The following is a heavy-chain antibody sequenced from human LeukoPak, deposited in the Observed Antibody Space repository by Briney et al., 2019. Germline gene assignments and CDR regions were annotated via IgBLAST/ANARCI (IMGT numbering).Heavy chain of an antibody. Sequence: RSGGSLRLSCAASGITVSSNYMNWVRQAPGKGLEWVSVIYSGGSTYYADSVKGRFTISRDNSKNTLYLQMNSLRAEDTAVYYCATPLHGDFPGNYYGMDVWGQGTTVTVSS. D-gene: IGHD4-17*01. V-gene: IGHV3-66*01. CDR3: ATPLHGDFPGNYYGMDV. J-gene: IGHJ6*02. CDR1: GITVSSNY. CDR2: IYSGGST.